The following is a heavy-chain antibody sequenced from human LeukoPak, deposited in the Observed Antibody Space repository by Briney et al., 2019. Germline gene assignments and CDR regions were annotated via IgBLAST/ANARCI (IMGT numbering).Heavy chain of an antibody. Sequence: SQTLSLTCTVSGGSISSGRYYWSWIRQPAEKGLEWIGRIYTSGSAKYNPSLKSRVTISADSSENQFSLKLSSVTDADTAMYYCARDSYCYDSSGYSALDIWGQGTMVTVS. J-gene: IGHJ3*02. CDR1: GGSISSGRYY. CDR2: IYTSGSA. CDR3: ARDSYCYDSSGYSALDI. D-gene: IGHD3-22*01. V-gene: IGHV4-61*02.